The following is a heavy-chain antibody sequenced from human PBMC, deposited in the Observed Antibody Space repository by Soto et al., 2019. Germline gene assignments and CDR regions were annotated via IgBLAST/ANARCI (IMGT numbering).Heavy chain of an antibody. CDR3: VRGIVVVVAAPTRSDAFDI. CDR1: GGSFSGYY. V-gene: IGHV4-34*01. CDR2: INHSGST. Sequence: QVQLQQWGAGLLKPSETLSLTCAVYGGSFSGYYWSWIRQPPGKGLEWIGEINHSGSTNYNPSLKRRVTISVDTSKNQFSLKLSSVTAADTAVYYCVRGIVVVVAAPTRSDAFDIWGQGTMVTVSS. J-gene: IGHJ3*02. D-gene: IGHD2-15*01.